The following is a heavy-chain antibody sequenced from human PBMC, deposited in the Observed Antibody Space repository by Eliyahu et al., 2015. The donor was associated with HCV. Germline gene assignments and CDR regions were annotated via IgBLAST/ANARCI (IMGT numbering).Heavy chain of an antibody. CDR2: ISSSNRYI. D-gene: IGHD3-10*01. CDR3: ASWPAGAGNSYNRGLDY. V-gene: IGHV3-21*01. Sequence: EVQLVESGGGLVKPGGSLRLSCAASGFTFSAXNMHWVRQAPGKGLEWVSSISSSNRYIYYADSVKGRFTISRDNAKNSLYLQMNSLRAEDTAVYYCASWPAGAGNSYNRGLDYWGQGTLVTVSS. J-gene: IGHJ4*02. CDR1: GFTFSAXN.